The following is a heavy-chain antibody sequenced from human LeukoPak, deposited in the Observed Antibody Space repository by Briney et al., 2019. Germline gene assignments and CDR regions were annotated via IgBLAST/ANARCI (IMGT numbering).Heavy chain of an antibody. V-gene: IGHV3-72*01. Sequence: PGGSLRLSCAVSGITFSDHDMDWVRQAPGKGLEWCGRTKNKGNSYTRECAASVKGRFTISRDDSKNSLYLQMNSLKTEDTAVYYCVAMIREVGYWGQGTLVTVSS. CDR2: TKNKGNSYTR. CDR1: GITFSDHD. CDR3: VAMIREVGY. J-gene: IGHJ4*02. D-gene: IGHD3-10*01.